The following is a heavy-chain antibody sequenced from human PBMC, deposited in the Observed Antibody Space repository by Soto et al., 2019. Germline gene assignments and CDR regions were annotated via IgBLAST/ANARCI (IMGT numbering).Heavy chain of an antibody. CDR1: GYSFTHYG. CDR3: AREQSFDRNYFCGVDV. Sequence: QVKLVQSGPEVKKPGASVKVSCQTSGYSFTHYGITWVRQAPGQGLEWMGWISPYNHNTFYAQTLLGRATLTSDTTSLKVYMKLRSLTSDDAAIYYWAREQSFDRNYFCGVDVWGQGTMVTVSS. V-gene: IGHV1-18*01. J-gene: IGHJ6*02. CDR2: ISPYNHNT.